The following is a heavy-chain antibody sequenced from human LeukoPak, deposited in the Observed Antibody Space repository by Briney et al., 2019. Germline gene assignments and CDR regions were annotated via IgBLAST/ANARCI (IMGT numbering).Heavy chain of an antibody. CDR1: AGSTTSYY. CDR2: IYYSGST. D-gene: IGHD6-13*01. CDR3: ARYLASSSWYRDRYYYYGMDV. V-gene: IGHV4-59*01. Sequence: PPETLSLTCTVSAGSTTSYYWSWIRPPPGEGLGWIGYIYYSGSTNYNPTLKSRFTIPVETSKNQFSLKLSSVTAADTAVYYCARYLASSSWYRDRYYYYGMDVWGQGTTVTVSS. J-gene: IGHJ6*02.